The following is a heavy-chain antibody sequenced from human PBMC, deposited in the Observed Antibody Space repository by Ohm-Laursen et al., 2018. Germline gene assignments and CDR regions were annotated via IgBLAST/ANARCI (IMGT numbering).Heavy chain of an antibody. CDR1: GFTFIDYD. V-gene: IGHV3-11*01. J-gene: IGHJ6*02. CDR2: ITSGGGII. Sequence: SLRLSCAASGFTFIDYDMSWIRQTPGKGLEWLSYITSGGGIIYSADSVKGRFTISRDNDEDTLYLQMNSLRAEDTAMYYCARHDSSDSPSHYYYYTMDVWGQGTTVTVSS. D-gene: IGHD3-22*01. CDR3: ARHDSSDSPSHYYYYTMDV.